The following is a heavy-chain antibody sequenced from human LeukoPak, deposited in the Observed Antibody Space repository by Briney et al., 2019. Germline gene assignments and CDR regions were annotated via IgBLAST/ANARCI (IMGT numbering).Heavy chain of an antibody. J-gene: IGHJ4*02. CDR3: AGHFDAGADY. CDR1: GDSVSGGAG. D-gene: IGHD3-3*02. CDR2: TYYKSKWFQ. Sequence: RPSQTLSLTCAISGDSVSGGAGWNWIRQFPSRGPEWLGRTYYKSKWFQEYAPSMKGRIIIDADTSKNQFSLHLISVSPEDTGVYYCAGHFDAGADYWGQGSLVTVSS. V-gene: IGHV6-1*01.